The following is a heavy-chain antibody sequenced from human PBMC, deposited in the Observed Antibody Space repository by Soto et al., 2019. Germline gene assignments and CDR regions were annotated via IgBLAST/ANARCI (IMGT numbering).Heavy chain of an antibody. CDR3: ARAPLLSSRHVNSLYYYGMDL. Sequence: EVQLVESGGGLVKPGGSLRLSCAASGFAFNSHSMTWVRQAPGKGLEWVTSISISSGYIYYADSVRGRFTISRDNSKNSLSLETNSLRVDDTAGYFCARAPLLSSRHVNSLYYYGMDLWGPGTRVTVAS. J-gene: IGHJ6*02. V-gene: IGHV3-21*01. D-gene: IGHD3-16*02. CDR1: GFAFNSHS. CDR2: ISISSGYI.